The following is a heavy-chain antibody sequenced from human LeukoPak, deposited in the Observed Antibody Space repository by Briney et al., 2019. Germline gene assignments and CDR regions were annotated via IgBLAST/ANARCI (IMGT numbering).Heavy chain of an antibody. J-gene: IGHJ4*02. CDR3: ARGTTYYYDSSSYYGY. Sequence: SVKVSCKASGGTFSSCAISWVRQAPGQGREWMGRIIPIFGTANYAQKFQGRVTITTDESTSTAYMELSGLRSEDTAVYYCARGTTYYYDSSSYYGYWGQGTLVTVSS. D-gene: IGHD3-22*01. V-gene: IGHV1-69*05. CDR2: IIPIFGTA. CDR1: GGTFSSCA.